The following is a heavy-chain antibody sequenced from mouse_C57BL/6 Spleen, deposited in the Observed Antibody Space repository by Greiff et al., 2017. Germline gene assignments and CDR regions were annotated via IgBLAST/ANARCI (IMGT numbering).Heavy chain of an antibody. D-gene: IGHD4-1*01. CDR1: GFTFSSYA. CDR3: TRGGPNFSWFAY. Sequence: EVKLVESGEGLVKPGGSLKLSCAASGFTFSSYAMSWVRQTPEKRLEWVAYISSGGDYIYYADTVKGRFTISRDNARNTLYLQMSSLKSEDTAMYYCTRGGPNFSWFAYWGQGTLVTVSA. J-gene: IGHJ3*01. V-gene: IGHV5S21*01. CDR2: ISSGGDYI.